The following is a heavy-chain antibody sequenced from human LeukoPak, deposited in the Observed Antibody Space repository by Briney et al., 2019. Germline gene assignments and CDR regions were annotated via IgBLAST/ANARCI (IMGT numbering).Heavy chain of an antibody. CDR1: GGSFSGYY. J-gene: IGHJ4*02. V-gene: IGHV4-34*01. Sequence: PSETLSHTCAVYGGSFSGYYWSWIRQPPGKGLEWIGEINHSGSTNYNPSLKSRVTISVDTPKNQFSLKLSSVTAADTAVYYCARHSITEAYYFDYWGQGTLVTVSS. CDR3: ARHSITEAYYFDY. D-gene: IGHD1-20*01. CDR2: INHSGST.